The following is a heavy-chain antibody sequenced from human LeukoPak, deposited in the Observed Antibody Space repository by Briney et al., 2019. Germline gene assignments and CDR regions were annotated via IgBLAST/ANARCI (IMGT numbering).Heavy chain of an antibody. CDR3: AKEERSSFDY. CDR1: GFTFSSYG. CDR2: ISYDGSNK. D-gene: IGHD6-13*01. Sequence: PGGSLRLSCAASGFTFSSYGMHWVRQAPGKGLEWVAVISYDGSNKYYADSVKGRFTISRDNSKNPLYLQMNSLRAEDTAVYYCAKEERSSFDYWGQGTLVTVSS. V-gene: IGHV3-30*18. J-gene: IGHJ4*02.